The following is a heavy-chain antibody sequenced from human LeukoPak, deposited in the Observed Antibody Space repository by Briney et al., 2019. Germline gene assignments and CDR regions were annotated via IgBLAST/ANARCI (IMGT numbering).Heavy chain of an antibody. Sequence: SETLSLTCTVSGGSISSYYWSWIRQPPGKGLEWIGYIYSSGSTNYNPSLKSRVIISVDTSKNQFSLKLSSVTAADTAVYYCARRTLCCGERFDPWGQGTLVTVSS. CDR2: IYSSGST. CDR3: ARRTLCCGERFDP. J-gene: IGHJ5*02. D-gene: IGHD3-16*01. CDR1: GGSISSYY. V-gene: IGHV4-59*08.